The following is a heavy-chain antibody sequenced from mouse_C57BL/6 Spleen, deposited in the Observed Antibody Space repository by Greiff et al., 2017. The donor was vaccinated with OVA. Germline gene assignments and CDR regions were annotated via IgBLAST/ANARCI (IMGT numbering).Heavy chain of an antibody. Sequence: VQLQQPGAELVRPGSSVKLSCKASGYTFTSYWMDWVKQRPGQGLEWIGNIYPSDSATHYNQKFKDKATLTVDKSSSTAYMQLSSLTSEDSAVYYCARWGWGSSYGDYWGQGTTLTVSS. J-gene: IGHJ2*01. CDR3: ARWGWGSSYGDY. CDR1: GYTFTSYW. D-gene: IGHD1-1*01. V-gene: IGHV1-61*01. CDR2: IYPSDSAT.